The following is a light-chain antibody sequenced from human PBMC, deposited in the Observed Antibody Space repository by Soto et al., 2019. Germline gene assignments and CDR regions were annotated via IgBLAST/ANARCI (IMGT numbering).Light chain of an antibody. J-gene: IGKJ4*01. CDR3: QQYKNWPPLP. CDR1: QSVSSN. V-gene: IGKV3-15*01. CDR2: GAS. Sequence: EIVMTQSPATLSVSPGETATLSCRASQSVSSNLAWYQQKPGQAPSLLIYGASTRATDIPPRFSGSGSGTEFPLTLTSLQSQDSAVYYCQQYKNWPPLPFGGGNKVEIK.